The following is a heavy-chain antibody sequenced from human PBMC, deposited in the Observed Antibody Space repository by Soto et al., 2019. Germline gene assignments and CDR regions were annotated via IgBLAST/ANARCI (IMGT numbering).Heavy chain of an antibody. J-gene: IGHJ4*02. CDR1: GFTFSNYA. V-gene: IGHV3-23*01. CDR2: IGGGGVA. CDR3: AKNAEEVAGPVYDY. Sequence: GGSLRRSCASSGFTFSNYAMGWVRQAPEKGLESVSGIGGGGVAYYADSVTGRFTIYRDNSKNTLYLQMNILRAEDSALYYRAKNAEEVAGPVYDYWGQGTLVTVSS. D-gene: IGHD6-19*01.